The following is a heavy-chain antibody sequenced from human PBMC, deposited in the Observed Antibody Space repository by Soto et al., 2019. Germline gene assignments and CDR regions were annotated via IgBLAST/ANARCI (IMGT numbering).Heavy chain of an antibody. CDR1: GGSSSSYY. CDR2: MYYGGRT. CDR3: ARGTPSPLIVRSSRGPWFDP. Sequence: PSETLSLSWTVSGGSSSSYYWSWIRQPPGKGLEWIGYMYYGGRTNYNPSLKSRVTISVDTSKMQVSLKLSSVTAADTAVYFCARGTPSPLIVRSSRGPWFDPWGQGTLVTVSS. V-gene: IGHV4-59*08. D-gene: IGHD2-15*01. J-gene: IGHJ5*02.